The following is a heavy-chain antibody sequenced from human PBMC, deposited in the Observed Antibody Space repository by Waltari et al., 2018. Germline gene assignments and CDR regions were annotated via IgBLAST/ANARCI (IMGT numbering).Heavy chain of an antibody. D-gene: IGHD3-22*01. V-gene: IGHV4-31*03. CDR1: GGSISSGGYY. Sequence: QVQLPESGPGLVTTSQTLSLTCTVSGGSISSGGYYWSWIRQPPGKGLEWMGYIYYSGTTYYNPSLKSRITISVETSKNLFSLKLSSVTAADTAVYYCARDNGDSSVDYWGQGTLVTVSS. J-gene: IGHJ4*02. CDR3: ARDNGDSSVDY. CDR2: IYYSGTT.